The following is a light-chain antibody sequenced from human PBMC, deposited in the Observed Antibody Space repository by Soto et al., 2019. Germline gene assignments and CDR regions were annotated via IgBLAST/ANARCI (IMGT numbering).Light chain of an antibody. Sequence: QSALTQPASVSGSPGQSITISCTGTSSDVGGPNYVSWYQQHPGRGPQLMIYDVNHRSSGVSDRFSGSKSGNTASLSISGLQAEDEADYYCSSLTSTNKEVFGGGTKLTVL. V-gene: IGLV2-14*03. CDR3: SSLTSTNKEV. CDR1: SSDVGGPNY. CDR2: DVN. J-gene: IGLJ2*01.